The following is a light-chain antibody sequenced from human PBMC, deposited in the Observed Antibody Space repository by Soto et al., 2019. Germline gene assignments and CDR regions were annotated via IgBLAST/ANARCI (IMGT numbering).Light chain of an antibody. CDR3: AAWDDSLNGWV. V-gene: IGLV1-44*01. CDR2: SNN. Sequence: QSALTQPPSASGTPGQRVTISCSGSSSNIGSNTVNWYQQLPGTAPKLLIYSNNQRPSGVPDRFSGSKSGTSASLAISGLQSEDEADYYCAAWDDSLNGWVFGGGTKLTGL. CDR1: SSNIGSNT. J-gene: IGLJ3*02.